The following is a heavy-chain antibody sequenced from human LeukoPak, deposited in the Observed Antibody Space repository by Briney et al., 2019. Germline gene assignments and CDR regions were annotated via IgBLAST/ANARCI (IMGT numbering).Heavy chain of an antibody. CDR2: ISSRGDDT. D-gene: IGHD6-13*01. J-gene: IGHJ4*02. V-gene: IGHV3-23*01. CDR3: AKDRRTYSSSWYRSTAFDY. Sequence: GGSLRLSCTASGFTFSTLAMSWVRQAPGKGLEWVSSISSRGDDTTYADSVKGRFTISRDNSKNTLYLQMNSLRAEDTAVYYCAKDRRTYSSSWYRSTAFDYWGQGTLVTVSS. CDR1: GFTFSTLA.